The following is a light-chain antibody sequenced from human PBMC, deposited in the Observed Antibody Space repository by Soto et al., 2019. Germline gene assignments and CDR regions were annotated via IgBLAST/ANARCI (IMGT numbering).Light chain of an antibody. CDR2: GAS. Sequence: EIVMTQSPATLSVSPGERATLSCRASQGVTTNLAWYQQKPGQAPRLLIYGASTRATGIPARFSGSGSGTEFTLNIISLQSEDFAVYYCQQYKTWPLTFGGGTKVEIK. V-gene: IGKV3-15*01. CDR1: QGVTTN. J-gene: IGKJ4*01. CDR3: QQYKTWPLT.